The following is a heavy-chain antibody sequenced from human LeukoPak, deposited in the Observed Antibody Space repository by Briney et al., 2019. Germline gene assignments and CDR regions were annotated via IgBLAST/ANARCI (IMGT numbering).Heavy chain of an antibody. Sequence: GGSLRLSCAASGFTFSSYGMHWVRQAPGKGLEWVAVISYDGSNKYYADSVKGRFTISRDNSKNTLYLQMNSLRAEDTAVYYCAKDRVLRYFDWLFDLDYWGQGTLVTVSS. D-gene: IGHD3-9*01. J-gene: IGHJ4*02. CDR2: ISYDGSNK. CDR1: GFTFSSYG. CDR3: AKDRVLRYFDWLFDLDY. V-gene: IGHV3-30*18.